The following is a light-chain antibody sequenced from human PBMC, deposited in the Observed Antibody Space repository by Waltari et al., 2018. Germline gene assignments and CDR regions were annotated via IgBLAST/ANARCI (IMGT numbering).Light chain of an antibody. J-gene: IGKJ2*01. CDR2: GSS. CDR3: QQYNSWPPYT. Sequence: EIVIKQAPATLSFSPGARATLSCRARQSISNNLAWYQQKPGQAPRLLIYGSSTRATGVPARFPGSGSGTEFTLTISSLQSEDSAVYFCQQYNSWPPYTFGQGTKLEIK. CDR1: QSISNN. V-gene: IGKV3-15*01.